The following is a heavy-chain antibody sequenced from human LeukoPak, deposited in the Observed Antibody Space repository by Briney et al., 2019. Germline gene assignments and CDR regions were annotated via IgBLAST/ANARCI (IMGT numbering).Heavy chain of an antibody. CDR2: LYTSGST. CDR1: GGSISSYY. V-gene: IGHV4-4*07. CDR3: ARVNLPAIRGAFDI. Sequence: SETLSLTCTVSGGSISSYYWSWIRQPAGEGLEWIGRLYTSGSTTYNPSLKSRVTMSVDTSENKFSLKLSSVTAADTAMYYCARVNLPAIRGAFDIWGQGTMVTVSS. D-gene: IGHD2-2*01. J-gene: IGHJ3*02.